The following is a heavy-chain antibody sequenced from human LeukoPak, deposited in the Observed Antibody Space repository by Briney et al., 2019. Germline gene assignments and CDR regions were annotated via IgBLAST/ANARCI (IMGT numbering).Heavy chain of an antibody. V-gene: IGHV4-34*01. D-gene: IGHD6-19*01. CDR1: GGSFSGYY. Sequence: SETLSLTCAVEGGSFSGYYWSWIRQPPGKGLEWIGEINHGGITTYNPSLRSRVSISIDTSKMQFSLKLRAVTAADRAVYYCARAIYSSGWYVFDYWGQGTLVTVSS. CDR3: ARAIYSSGWYVFDY. CDR2: INHGGIT. J-gene: IGHJ4*02.